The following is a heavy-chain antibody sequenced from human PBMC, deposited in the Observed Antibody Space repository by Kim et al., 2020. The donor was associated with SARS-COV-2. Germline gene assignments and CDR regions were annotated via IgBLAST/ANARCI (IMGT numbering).Heavy chain of an antibody. Sequence: GGSLRLSCAASGFTFSSYGMHWVRQAPGKGLEWVAVISYDGSNKYYADSVKGRFTISRDNSKNTLYLQMNSLRAEDTAVYYCAREKLRPDFDYWGQGTL. V-gene: IGHV3-33*05. CDR1: GFTFSSYG. CDR2: ISYDGSNK. J-gene: IGHJ4*02. CDR3: AREKLRPDFDY. D-gene: IGHD4-17*01.